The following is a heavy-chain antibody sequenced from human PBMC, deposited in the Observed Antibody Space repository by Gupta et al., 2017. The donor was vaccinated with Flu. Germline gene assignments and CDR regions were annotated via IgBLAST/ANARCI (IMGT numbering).Heavy chain of an antibody. CDR1: GLPFSSYW. V-gene: IGHV3-7*04. Sequence: GESGGGLVQPGGSLRLSCAASGLPFSSYWMSWVRQAPGKGLEWGANIKQDGSEKYYVDSVKGRFTISRDNAKNSLYLQMNSLRAEDTAVYYCARDYYYGSGSYYINFDYWGQGTLVTVSS. CDR2: IKQDGSEK. J-gene: IGHJ4*02. CDR3: ARDYYYGSGSYYINFDY. D-gene: IGHD3-10*01.